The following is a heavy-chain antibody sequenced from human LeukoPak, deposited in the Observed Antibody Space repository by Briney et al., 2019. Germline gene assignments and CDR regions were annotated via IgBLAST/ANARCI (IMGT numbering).Heavy chain of an antibody. CDR2: IYTSGST. CDR3: ARDQYEVEDDSSGYPYYYYYGMDV. J-gene: IGHJ6*02. D-gene: IGHD3-22*01. CDR1: GGSISSGSYY. V-gene: IGHV4-61*02. Sequence: SETLSLTCTASGGSISSGSYYWSWIRQPAGKGLEWIGRIYTSGSTNYNPSLKSRATISVDTSKNKFSLKLSSVTAADTAVYYCARDQYEVEDDSSGYPYYYYYGMDVWGQGTTVTVSS.